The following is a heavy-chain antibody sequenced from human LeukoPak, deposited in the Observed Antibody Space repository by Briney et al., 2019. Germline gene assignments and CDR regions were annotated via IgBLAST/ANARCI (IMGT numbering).Heavy chain of an antibody. V-gene: IGHV4-34*01. Sequence: SETLSLTCAVYGGSFSDYYWSWIRQPPGKGLEWIGEINHSGSTSYNPSLKSRVTISVDTSKNQFSLKLSSVTAADTAVYYCARVGYYNGFDYWGQGTLVTVSS. J-gene: IGHJ4*02. CDR3: ARVGYYNGFDY. CDR2: INHSGST. D-gene: IGHD3-9*01. CDR1: GGSFSDYY.